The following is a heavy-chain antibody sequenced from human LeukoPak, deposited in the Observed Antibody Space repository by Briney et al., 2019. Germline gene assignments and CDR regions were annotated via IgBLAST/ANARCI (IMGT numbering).Heavy chain of an antibody. CDR2: MRSKAYSGTT. V-gene: IGHV3-49*03. CDR1: GFTFGDYV. J-gene: IGHJ4*02. D-gene: IGHD3-9*01. CDR3: IRPILRYFDWPSPNY. Sequence: GGSLRLSCTASGFTFGDYVMSWFRQAPGKGLEWVGFMRSKAYSGTTEYAASVKGRFTISRDDSKGVAYLQMNSLKTEDTAVCYCIRPILRYFDWPSPNYWGQGTLVTVSS.